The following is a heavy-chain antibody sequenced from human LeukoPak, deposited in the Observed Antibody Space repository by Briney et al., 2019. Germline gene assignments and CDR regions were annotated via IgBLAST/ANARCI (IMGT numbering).Heavy chain of an antibody. CDR2: ISSSSSNI. CDR3: ARDTLDGPFVISLDL. D-gene: IGHD2/OR15-2a*01. J-gene: IGHJ4*02. Sequence: PGGSLRLSCAASGFTFSSYSMNWVRQAPGKGLEWVSSISSSSSNIFYADSVKGRFTISRDNAKNSLFLQINSLRVEDTAVYYCARDTLDGPFVISLDLWGQGALVTVSS. CDR1: GFTFSSYS. V-gene: IGHV3-21*06.